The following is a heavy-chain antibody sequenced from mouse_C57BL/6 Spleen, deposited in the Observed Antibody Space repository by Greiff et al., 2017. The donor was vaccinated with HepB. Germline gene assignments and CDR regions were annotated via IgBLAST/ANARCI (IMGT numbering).Heavy chain of an antibody. CDR1: GYTFTGYW. D-gene: IGHD1-1*01. CDR2: ILPGSGST. Sequence: QVQLQQSGAELMKPGASVKLSCKATGYTFTGYWIEWVKQRPGHGLEWIGEILPGSGSTNYNEKFKGKATFTADTSSNTAYMQLSSLTTEDSAIYYCARSPLITTVVARNFDVWGTGTTVTVSS. V-gene: IGHV1-9*01. CDR3: ARSPLITTVVARNFDV. J-gene: IGHJ1*03.